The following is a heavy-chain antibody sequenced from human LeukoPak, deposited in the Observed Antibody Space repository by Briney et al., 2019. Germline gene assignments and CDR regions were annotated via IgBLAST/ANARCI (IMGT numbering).Heavy chain of an antibody. CDR3: ARDSSTEAIDY. D-gene: IGHD5-12*01. Sequence: GGSLRLSCAVSGFTVSSNYMSWVRQTPGKGLEWVSVIYGGGSKYNADSVKGRFTISRDSSKNTLNLEMNNLKAEDTAVYYCARDSSTEAIDYWGQGTLVTVSS. CDR2: IYGGGSK. CDR1: GFTVSSNY. V-gene: IGHV3-53*01. J-gene: IGHJ4*02.